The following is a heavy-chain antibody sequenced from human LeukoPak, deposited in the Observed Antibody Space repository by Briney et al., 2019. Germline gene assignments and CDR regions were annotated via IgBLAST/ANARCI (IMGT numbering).Heavy chain of an antibody. V-gene: IGHV4-34*01. CDR2: INNSGST. CDR3: ARGQEDIVVVVAAHNSYYFDY. J-gene: IGHJ4*02. CDR1: GGSFSGYY. D-gene: IGHD2-15*01. Sequence: SETLSLTCAVYGGSFSGYYWSWLRQPPGKGLEWIGEINNSGSTNYNPSLKSRVTISVDTSKNQFSLKLSSVTAADTAVYYCARGQEDIVVVVAAHNSYYFDYWGQGTLVTVSS.